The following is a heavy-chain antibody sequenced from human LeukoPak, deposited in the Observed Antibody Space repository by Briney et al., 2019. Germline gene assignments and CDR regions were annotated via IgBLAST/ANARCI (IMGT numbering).Heavy chain of an antibody. CDR1: GFTFSSYG. V-gene: IGHV3-30*03. Sequence: GGSLRLSCAASGFTFSSYGMHWVRQAPGKGLEWVAVISYDGSNKYYADSVKGRSTISRDNSKNTLYLQMNSLRAEDTAVYYCARDLDKYVVATSGFDYWGQGTLVTVSS. CDR2: ISYDGSNK. J-gene: IGHJ4*02. CDR3: ARDLDKYVVATSGFDY. D-gene: IGHD5-24*01.